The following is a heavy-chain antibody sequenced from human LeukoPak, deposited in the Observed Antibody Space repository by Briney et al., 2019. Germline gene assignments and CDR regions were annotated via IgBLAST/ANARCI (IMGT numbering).Heavy chain of an antibody. CDR3: AKVGGGGQSSRAFDY. D-gene: IGHD2-15*01. V-gene: IGHV3-23*01. Sequence: GGSLRLSCAASGFTFSSYAMSWVRQAPRKGLEWVSAISGSGGSTYYADSVKGRFTITRDNSKNTLYLQMNSLRAEDTAVHYCAKVGGGGQSSRAFDYWGQGTLVTVSS. CDR1: GFTFSSYA. J-gene: IGHJ4*02. CDR2: ISGSGGST.